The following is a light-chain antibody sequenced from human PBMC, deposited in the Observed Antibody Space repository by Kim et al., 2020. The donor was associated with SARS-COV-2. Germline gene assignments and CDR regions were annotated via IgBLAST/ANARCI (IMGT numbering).Light chain of an antibody. CDR1: QGIKNH. Sequence: DIQMTQSPSAISASVGDRVTITCRASQGIKNHFAWFQLKPGKVPQRLIYGASSLHSGVPSRFSGSGYGTEFTLTISSLQPEDSATYYCLQHHDYPLTFGGWTRVEIK. CDR3: LQHHDYPLT. V-gene: IGKV1-17*03. J-gene: IGKJ4*01. CDR2: GAS.